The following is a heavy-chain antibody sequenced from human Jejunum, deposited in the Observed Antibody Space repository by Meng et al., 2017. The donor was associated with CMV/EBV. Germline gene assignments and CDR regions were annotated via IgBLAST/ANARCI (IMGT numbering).Heavy chain of an antibody. CDR2: ISHTGST. V-gene: IGHV4-34*01. CDR3: ARGMADRETTTYFDY. D-gene: IGHD5-24*01. J-gene: IGHJ4*02. CDR1: GGSLTGSY. Sequence: GGSLTGSYGSWIRQAPEEGLEWIGEISHTGSTSYNPSLRSRVLLSVGTSTNQVSLKLRSVTAADAAVYYCARGMADRETTTYFDYWGPGTLVTVSS.